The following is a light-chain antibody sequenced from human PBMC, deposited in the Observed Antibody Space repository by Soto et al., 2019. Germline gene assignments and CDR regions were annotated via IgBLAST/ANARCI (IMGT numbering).Light chain of an antibody. Sequence: SYELTQPPSVSVAPGKTARITCGGNNIGSKSVHWYQQKPGQAPVLVIYYDSDRPSGIPERFSGSNSGNTATLTISRVEAGDEADYYCQVWDSSSXXVVFGGGT. J-gene: IGLJ2*01. CDR3: QVWDSSSXXVV. CDR2: YDS. CDR1: NIGSKS. V-gene: IGLV3-21*04.